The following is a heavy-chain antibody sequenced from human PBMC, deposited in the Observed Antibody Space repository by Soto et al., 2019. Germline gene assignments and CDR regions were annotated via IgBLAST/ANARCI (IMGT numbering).Heavy chain of an antibody. Sequence: PSETLSLTCSVSGGSISSNSYSWGWIRQPPGKGLEWIGTLYSNRDTYYNPSLKSRVTISADTSQNQFSLDLTSVTATDTAVYYCATSRAYYDILTGYRGGGAFDIWGQGTMVTVSS. V-gene: IGHV4-39*01. CDR3: ATSRAYYDILTGYRGGGAFDI. J-gene: IGHJ3*02. CDR1: GGSISSNSYS. CDR2: LYSNRDT. D-gene: IGHD3-9*01.